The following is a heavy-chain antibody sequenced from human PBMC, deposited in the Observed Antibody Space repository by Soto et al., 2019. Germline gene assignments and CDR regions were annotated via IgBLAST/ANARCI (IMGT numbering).Heavy chain of an antibody. V-gene: IGHV4-31*03. CDR3: AAKLGTIHYFDF. CDR2: IYHTGST. CDR1: GDPVSSGSYY. D-gene: IGHD5-12*01. J-gene: IGHJ4*02. Sequence: QVQLQESGPGLVQPSQTLSLTCSVSGDPVSSGSYYWTWVRQHPVKGLEWIGYIYHTGSTYYNPSLQSRLIMSIDTSKNQFSLHLYSVTAADTAVYFCAAKLGTIHYFDFWGQGSLVAVSS.